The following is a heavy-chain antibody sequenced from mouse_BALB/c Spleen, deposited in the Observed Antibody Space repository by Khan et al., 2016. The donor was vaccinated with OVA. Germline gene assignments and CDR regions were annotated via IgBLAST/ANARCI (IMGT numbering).Heavy chain of an antibody. D-gene: IGHD2-10*01. Sequence: QIQLVQSGPELKKPGETVRISCKASGYTFTTAGIQWVQKMPGKGLKWIGWINTHSGVPKYAEDFKGRFAFSLEISVNTAYLQITNLKNEDTATYVETRGGAAYYGRDGGAMEYWGQGTSVTVSS. CDR1: GYTFTTAG. CDR3: TRGGAAYYGRDGGAMEY. CDR2: INTHSGVP. J-gene: IGHJ4*01. V-gene: IGHV9-4*02.